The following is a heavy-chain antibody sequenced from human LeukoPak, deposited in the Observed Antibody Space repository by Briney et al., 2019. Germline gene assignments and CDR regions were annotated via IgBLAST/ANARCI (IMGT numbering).Heavy chain of an antibody. D-gene: IGHD1-26*01. V-gene: IGHV4-39*06. Sequence: TSETLSLTCNVSGASISSGRYYWGWIRQPPGKGLECIGSIYYSGSTYYNPSLKSRVTISVDTSKNQFPLKLSSVTASDTAVYYLATTTIRLGYWGERTLVTVSS. J-gene: IGHJ4*02. CDR1: GASISSGRYY. CDR3: ATTTIRLGY. CDR2: IYYSGST.